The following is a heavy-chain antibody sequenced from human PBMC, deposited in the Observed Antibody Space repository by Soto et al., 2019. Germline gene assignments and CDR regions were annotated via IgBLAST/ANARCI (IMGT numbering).Heavy chain of an antibody. Sequence: PGGSLRLSCAASGFTFSSYAMSWVRQAPGKGLEWVSAISGSGGSTYYADSVKGRFTISRDNSKNTLYLQMNSLRAEDTAVYYCATHRTQYNWNDKAFDYWGQGTLVTVSS. D-gene: IGHD1-1*01. CDR1: GFTFSSYA. CDR3: ATHRTQYNWNDKAFDY. CDR2: ISGSGGST. J-gene: IGHJ4*02. V-gene: IGHV3-23*01.